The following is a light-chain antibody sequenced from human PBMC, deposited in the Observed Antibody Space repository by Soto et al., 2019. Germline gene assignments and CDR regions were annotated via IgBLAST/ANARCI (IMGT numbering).Light chain of an antibody. J-gene: IGKJ4*01. CDR1: QSVGNNY. CDR2: SAS. Sequence: TGLTQSPDTLSLSPGERAIISCRASQSVGNNYLGWFQQKPGRAPRLVIYSASNRATGVQDRFSGSGSGTDFTLTISRLAPEDFAVYYCQQYAGSPLTFGGGSKVEI. V-gene: IGKV3-20*01. CDR3: QQYAGSPLT.